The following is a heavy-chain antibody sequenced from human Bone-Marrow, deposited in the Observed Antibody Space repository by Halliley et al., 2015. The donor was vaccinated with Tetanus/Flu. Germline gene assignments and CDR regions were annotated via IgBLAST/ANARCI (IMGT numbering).Heavy chain of an antibody. CDR3: ARSDLNYGDYHFDY. Sequence: GLVKPSDTLSLTCDVSGFSISSGYYWGWIRQPPGKGLEWIGSMHHSGSTNHNPYLTSRITISMDTSKNQFSLELSSVTAADTAVYYCARSDLNYGDYHFDYWGQGTLVTVSA. V-gene: IGHV4-38-2*01. CDR2: MHHSGST. J-gene: IGHJ4*02. CDR1: GFSISSGYY. D-gene: IGHD4-17*01.